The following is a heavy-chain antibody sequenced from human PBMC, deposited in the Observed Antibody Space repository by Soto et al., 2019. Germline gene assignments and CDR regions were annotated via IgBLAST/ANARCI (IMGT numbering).Heavy chain of an antibody. CDR1: GFTFSSYA. D-gene: IGHD6-13*01. Sequence: EVQLLESGGGLVQPGGSLRLSCAASGFTFSSYAMSWVRQAPGKGLEWVSGISGSGDSTYYADSVKGRFTISRDNFYDPLFLHMHSLRAEDTAVDYRAKGVPGIAGGVTGYLQHWGQGTLVTVSS. CDR3: AKGVPGIAGGVTGYLQH. V-gene: IGHV3-23*01. CDR2: ISGSGDST. J-gene: IGHJ1*01.